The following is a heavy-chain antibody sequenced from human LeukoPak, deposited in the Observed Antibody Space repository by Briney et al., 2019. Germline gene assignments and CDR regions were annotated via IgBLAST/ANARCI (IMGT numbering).Heavy chain of an antibody. CDR1: GGTFSSYA. CDR2: IIPIFGTA. J-gene: IGHJ4*02. D-gene: IGHD7-27*01. Sequence: SVKVSCKASGGTFSSYAISWVRQAPGQGLEWMGGIIPIFGTANYAQKFQGRVTITTDESTSTAYMELSSLRSEDTAVYYCARSGGYLGSYFDYWGQGTLVTVSS. V-gene: IGHV1-69*05. CDR3: ARSGGYLGSYFDY.